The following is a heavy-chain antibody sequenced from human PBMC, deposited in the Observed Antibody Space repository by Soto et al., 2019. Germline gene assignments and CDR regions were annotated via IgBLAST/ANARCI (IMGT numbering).Heavy chain of an antibody. CDR3: ARSRYDFWSGYLYYYYYGMDV. CDR2: ISAYNGNT. Sequence: ASVKVSCKASGYTFTSYCISWVRQAPGQGLEWMGWISAYNGNTNYAQKLQGRVTMTTDTSTSTAYMELRSLRSDDTAVYYCARSRYDFWSGYLYYYYYGMDVWGQGTTVTVSS. V-gene: IGHV1-18*01. D-gene: IGHD3-3*01. J-gene: IGHJ6*02. CDR1: GYTFTSYC.